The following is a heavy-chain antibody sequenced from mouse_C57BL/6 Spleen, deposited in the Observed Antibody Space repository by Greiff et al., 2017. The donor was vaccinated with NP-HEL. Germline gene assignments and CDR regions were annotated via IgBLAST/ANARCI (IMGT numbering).Heavy chain of an antibody. CDR2: ISNGGGST. J-gene: IGHJ2*01. D-gene: IGHD1-1*01. CDR1: GFTFSDYY. CDR3: ARGVAWYFDY. V-gene: IGHV5-12*01. Sequence: EVMLVESGGGLVQPGGSLKLSCAASGFTFSDYYMYWVRQTPEKRLEWVAYISNGGGSTYYPDTVKGRFTISRDNAKNTLYLQMSRLKSEDTAMYYCARGVAWYFDYWGQGTTLTVSS.